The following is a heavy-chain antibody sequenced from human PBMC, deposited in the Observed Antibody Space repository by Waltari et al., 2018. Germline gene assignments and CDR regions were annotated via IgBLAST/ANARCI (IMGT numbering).Heavy chain of an antibody. D-gene: IGHD2-15*01. Sequence: QVQLQESGPGLVKPSETLSLTCTVSGGSISSYYWSWLRQPPGKGLEWIGYIYYSGSTNYNPSLKSRVTISVDTSKNQFSLKLSSVTAADTAVYYCARALGYCSGGSCYPAATIDYWGQGTLVTVSS. CDR3: ARALGYCSGGSCYPAATIDY. J-gene: IGHJ4*02. V-gene: IGHV4-59*01. CDR2: IYYSGST. CDR1: GGSISSYY.